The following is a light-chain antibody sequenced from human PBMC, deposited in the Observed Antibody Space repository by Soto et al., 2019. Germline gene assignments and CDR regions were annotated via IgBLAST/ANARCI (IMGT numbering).Light chain of an antibody. CDR3: QQYNSYWT. J-gene: IGKJ1*01. Sequence: DIQMTQSPSTLSASVGDRVTITCRASQSISSWLAWYQQKPGQAPKLLIYKASSLESGVPTRFSGSGSGTDITLTISRLQPDYFATYYYQQYNSYWTFGQGTKVEIK. V-gene: IGKV1-5*03. CDR2: KAS. CDR1: QSISSW.